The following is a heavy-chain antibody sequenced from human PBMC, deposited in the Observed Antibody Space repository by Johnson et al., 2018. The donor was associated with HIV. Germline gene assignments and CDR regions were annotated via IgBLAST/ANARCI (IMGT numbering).Heavy chain of an antibody. V-gene: IGHV3-30*04. CDR3: ARCQRGYSFSDAFDI. D-gene: IGHD5-18*01. Sequence: QVQLVESGGGVVQPGRSLRLSCAASRFTFSSYSIHWVRQAPGKGLAWVAIVSSAGSNKYYADSVKGRFTISRDNSKNTLYLQMNSLSPEDTAVYYCARCQRGYSFSDAFDIWGQGTMVTVSS. J-gene: IGHJ3*02. CDR2: VSSAGSNK. CDR1: RFTFSSYS.